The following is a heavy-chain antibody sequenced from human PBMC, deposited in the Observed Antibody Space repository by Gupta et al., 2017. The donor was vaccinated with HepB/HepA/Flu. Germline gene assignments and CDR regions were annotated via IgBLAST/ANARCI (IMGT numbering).Heavy chain of an antibody. CDR3: ARDLKLLEWLPNGDNWFDP. CDR1: GYTFTSYG. V-gene: IGHV1-18*01. J-gene: IGHJ5*02. CDR2: ISAYNGNT. Sequence: QVQLVQSGAEVKKPEAAVKVSCKASGYTFTSYGISWVRQAPGQGLEWMGWISAYNGNTNYAQKLQGRVTMTTDTSTSTAYMELRSLRSDDTAVYYCARDLKLLEWLPNGDNWFDPWGQGTLVTVSS. D-gene: IGHD3-3*01.